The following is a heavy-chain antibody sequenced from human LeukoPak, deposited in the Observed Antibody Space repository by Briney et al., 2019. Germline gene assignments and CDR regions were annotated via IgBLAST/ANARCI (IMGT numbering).Heavy chain of an antibody. V-gene: IGHV1-18*01. Sequence: ASVKVFCKASGYTFTHYGISWVRQAPGQGLEWLGWISVYNGDTNYPQKVQGRVTVTIDTSTTTAYMELRSLTSDDTAVYYCARRSQCSSSTCSRGGGFDIWVQGTMVTVSS. CDR3: ARRSQCSSSTCSRGGGFDI. CDR2: ISVYNGDT. CDR1: GYTFTHYG. D-gene: IGHD2-2*01. J-gene: IGHJ3*02.